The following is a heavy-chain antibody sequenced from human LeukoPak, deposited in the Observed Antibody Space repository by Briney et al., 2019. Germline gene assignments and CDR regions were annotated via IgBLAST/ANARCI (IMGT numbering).Heavy chain of an antibody. V-gene: IGHV3-48*03. CDR3: ARVWNYDFWSGYLY. CDR1: GFTFSSYE. D-gene: IGHD3-3*01. Sequence: GGSLRLSCAASGFTFSSYEMNWVRQAPGKGLEWVSYISSSGSTIYYADSVKGRFTISRDNAKNSLYLQMNSLRAEATAVYYCARVWNYDFWSGYLYWGQGTLVTVSS. CDR2: ISSSGSTI. J-gene: IGHJ4*02.